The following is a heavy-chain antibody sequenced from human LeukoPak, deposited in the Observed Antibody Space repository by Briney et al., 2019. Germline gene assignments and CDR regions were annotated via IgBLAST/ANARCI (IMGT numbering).Heavy chain of an antibody. D-gene: IGHD6-19*01. J-gene: IGHJ4*02. CDR2: VDPEDGVT. CDR1: GYTFTDYY. V-gene: IGHV1-69-2*01. CDR3: AILIVAGTHFEY. Sequence: ASVKISCKVSGYTFTDYYMQWVQQAPGKGLEWMGLVDPEDGVTIYAEKFQGRVTITADTSTDTAYMELSSLRSEDTAVYYCAILIVAGTHFEYWGQGTLVTVSS.